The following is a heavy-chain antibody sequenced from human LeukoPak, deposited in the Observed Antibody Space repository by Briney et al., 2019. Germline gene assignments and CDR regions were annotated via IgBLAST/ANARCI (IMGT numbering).Heavy chain of an antibody. V-gene: IGHV4-31*03. CDR2: IYYSGST. Sequence: SETLSLTCTVSGGSISSGGYYWSWIRQHPGKGLEWIGYIYYSGSTYYNPSLKSRVTISVDTSKNQFSLKLSSVTAADTAVYYCARGGDVVVTAISFFDYWGQGTLVTVSS. J-gene: IGHJ4*02. CDR3: ARGGDVVVTAISFFDY. CDR1: GGSISSGGYY. D-gene: IGHD2-21*02.